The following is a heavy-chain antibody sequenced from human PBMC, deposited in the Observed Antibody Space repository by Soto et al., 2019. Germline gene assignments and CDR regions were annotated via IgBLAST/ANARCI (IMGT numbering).Heavy chain of an antibody. D-gene: IGHD6-6*01. CDR3: AKERDEYISSSFED. J-gene: IGHJ4*02. Sequence: HPGGSLRLSCAASGFTFSSYAMSWVRQAPGKGLEWVSAISGSGGSTYYADSVKGRFTISRDNSKNTLYLQMNSLRAEDTAVYFCAKERDEYISSSFEDWGQGTRVTVSS. V-gene: IGHV3-23*01. CDR1: GFTFSSYA. CDR2: ISGSGGST.